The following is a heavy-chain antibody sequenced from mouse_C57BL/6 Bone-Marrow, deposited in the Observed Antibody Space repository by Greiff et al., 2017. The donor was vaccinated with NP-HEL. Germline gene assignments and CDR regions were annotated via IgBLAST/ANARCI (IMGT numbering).Heavy chain of an antibody. CDR1: GSPFTSYG. CDR3: ARKGELGLDY. J-gene: IGHJ2*01. D-gene: IGHD4-1*01. V-gene: IGHV1-81*01. CDR2: ISPRSGNT. Sequence: VQLQQSGAELARPGASVTLSCKASGSPFTSYGISWVNQRTGQGLEWIGEISPRSGNTYYNEKFKGKATLTADKSSSTAYMELRSLISEDSAVYFCARKGELGLDYWGQGTTLTVSS.